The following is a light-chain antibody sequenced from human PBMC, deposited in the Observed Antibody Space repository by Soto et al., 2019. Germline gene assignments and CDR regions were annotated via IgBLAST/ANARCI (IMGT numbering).Light chain of an antibody. V-gene: IGKV1-9*01. J-gene: IGKJ5*01. CDR3: QQLNSYPIT. CDR1: QGISSY. Sequence: DIQVTQSPSTLSASVGDRVTITCRASQGISSYLAWYQQKPGKAPKLLIYAASTLQSGVPSRFSGSGSGTEFTLTINSLQPDDFATYYCQQLNSYPITFGQGTRLEI. CDR2: AAS.